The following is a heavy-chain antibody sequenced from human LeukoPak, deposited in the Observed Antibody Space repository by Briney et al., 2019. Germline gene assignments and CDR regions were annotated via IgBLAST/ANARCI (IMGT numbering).Heavy chain of an antibody. V-gene: IGHV4-30-4*08. CDR2: IYYSGNT. Sequence: ASETLSLTCTVSGDSISSGDYYWSWIRQPPGKGLEWIGYIYYSGNTYYNPSLQSRVTISVDTSKNQFSLKLSSVTAADTAVYYCASIHYYDSSGYGSWGQGTLVTVSS. D-gene: IGHD3-22*01. J-gene: IGHJ5*02. CDR1: GDSISSGDYY. CDR3: ASIHYYDSSGYGS.